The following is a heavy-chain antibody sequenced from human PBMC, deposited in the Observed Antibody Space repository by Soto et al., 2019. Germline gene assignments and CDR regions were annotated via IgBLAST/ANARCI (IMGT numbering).Heavy chain of an antibody. CDR1: GFTFSSYG. Sequence: QVQVVESGGGVVQPGGSLRLSCAGSGFTFSSYGMHWVRQAPGKGLEWMAVISYHGRNTDYADSVKGRFTISRDNSKNTLYLQMNGLRAEDTAVYYCAKDAGLPYHEVLTGFSYFDSCGQGTLVTVSS. CDR2: ISYHGRNT. CDR3: AKDAGLPYHEVLTGFSYFDS. J-gene: IGHJ4*02. V-gene: IGHV3-30*18. D-gene: IGHD3-9*01.